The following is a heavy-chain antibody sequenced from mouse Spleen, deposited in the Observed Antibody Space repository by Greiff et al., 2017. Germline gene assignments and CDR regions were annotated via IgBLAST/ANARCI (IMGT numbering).Heavy chain of an antibody. V-gene: IGHV1-15*01. CDR3: SRAMDY. CDR1: GYTFTDYE. J-gene: IGHJ4*01. CDR2: IDPETGGT. Sequence: QVQLQQSGAELVRPVASVTLSCKASGYTFTDYEMHWVKQTPVHGLEWIGAIDPETGGTAYNQKFKGKAILTADKSSSTAYMELRSLTSEDSAVYYCSRAMDYWGQGTSVTVSS.